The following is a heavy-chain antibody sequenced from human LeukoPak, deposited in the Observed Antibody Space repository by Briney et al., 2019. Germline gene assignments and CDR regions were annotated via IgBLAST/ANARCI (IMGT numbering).Heavy chain of an antibody. CDR3: ARDSGSYKGFDY. CDR1: GYTFTGYY. Sequence: ASVKVPCKASGYTFTGYYMHWVRQAPGQGLEWMGWINPNSGGTNYAQKFQGRVTMTRDTSISTAYMELSRLRSDDTAVYYCARDSGSYKGFDYWGQGTLVTVSS. V-gene: IGHV1-2*02. J-gene: IGHJ4*02. D-gene: IGHD1-26*01. CDR2: INPNSGGT.